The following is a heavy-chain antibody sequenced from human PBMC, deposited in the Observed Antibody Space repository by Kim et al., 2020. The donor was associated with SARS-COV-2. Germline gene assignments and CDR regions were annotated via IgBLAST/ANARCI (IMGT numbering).Heavy chain of an antibody. CDR2: ISGSGGST. D-gene: IGHD2-2*01. V-gene: IGHV3-23*01. CDR3: AKDFGTGVDPDCSSTSCYPDWFDP. J-gene: IGHJ5*02. Sequence: GGSLRLSCAASGFTFSSYAMSWVRQAPGKGLEWVSAISGSGGSTYYADSVKGRFTISRDNSKNTLYLQMNSLRAEDTAVYYCAKDFGTGVDPDCSSTSCYPDWFDPWGQGTLVTVSS. CDR1: GFTFSSYA.